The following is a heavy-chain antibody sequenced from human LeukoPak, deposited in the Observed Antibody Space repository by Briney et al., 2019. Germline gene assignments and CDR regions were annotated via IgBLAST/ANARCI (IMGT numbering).Heavy chain of an antibody. CDR3: ARGADGGYGDYDRWFDP. CDR1: GGSISSYY. V-gene: IGHV4-59*01. Sequence: SETLSLTCTVSGGSISSYYWSWIRQPPGKGLEWIGYIYYSGSTNYNPSLKSRVTISVDTSKHQFRLKLSSVTAADTAVYYCARGADGGYGDYDRWFDPWGQGTLVTVSS. J-gene: IGHJ5*02. D-gene: IGHD4-17*01. CDR2: IYYSGST.